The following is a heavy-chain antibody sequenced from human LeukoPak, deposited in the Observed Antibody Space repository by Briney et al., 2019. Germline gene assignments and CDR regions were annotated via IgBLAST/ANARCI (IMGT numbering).Heavy chain of an antibody. J-gene: IGHJ4*02. CDR1: GFISTDSW. CDR3: ATGANLFQF. Sequence: GGSLRLSCAASGFISTDSWMSWVRQAPGKGLEWVANIRHDGSQTYYLDSVKGRFTISRDNAKNEVYLEMNNLRGADTAVYYCATGANLFQFWGQGTLVTVSS. CDR2: IRHDGSQT. D-gene: IGHD1-14*01. V-gene: IGHV3-7*01.